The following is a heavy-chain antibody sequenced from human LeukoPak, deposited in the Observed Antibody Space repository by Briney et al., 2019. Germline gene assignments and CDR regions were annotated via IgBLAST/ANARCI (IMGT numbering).Heavy chain of an antibody. CDR2: INTDGSST. Sequence: GGSLRLSCAASGFTFSTYWMHWVRQAPGKGLVWVSRINTDGSSTTYADSVKGRFTISRDNAKNTLYLQMNSLRAEDTAVYYCAKDLWGWSAAGTGDYWGQGTLVTVSS. CDR3: AKDLWGWSAAGTGDY. J-gene: IGHJ4*02. CDR1: GFTFSTYW. D-gene: IGHD6-13*01. V-gene: IGHV3-74*01.